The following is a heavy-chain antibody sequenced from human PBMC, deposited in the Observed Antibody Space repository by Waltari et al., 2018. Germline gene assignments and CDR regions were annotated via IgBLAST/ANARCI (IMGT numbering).Heavy chain of an antibody. J-gene: IGHJ4*02. V-gene: IGHV1-2*02. Sequence: QVQLVQSGAEVKKPGASVKVSCKASGYTFTGYYMHWVRQAPGQGLEWMGWFNPNSGGTNYAQKFQGRVTMTRDTSISTAYMELSRLRSDDTAVYYCARVSGFPHGRPTTTLYFRYWGQGTLVTVSS. CDR2: FNPNSGGT. D-gene: IGHD1-7*01. CDR1: GYTFTGYY. CDR3: ARVSGFPHGRPTTTLYFRY.